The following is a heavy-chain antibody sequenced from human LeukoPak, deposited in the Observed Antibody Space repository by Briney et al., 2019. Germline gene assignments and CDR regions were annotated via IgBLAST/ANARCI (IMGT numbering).Heavy chain of an antibody. CDR3: AKDWGLDV. CDR1: GFTFSSYA. CDR2: ISDTGEST. D-gene: IGHD3-16*01. V-gene: IGHV3-23*01. Sequence: GGSLRLSCAASGFTFSSYAMNWVRQAPGKGLEWVSTISDTGESTYYADSVKGRFTISRDNSKNTLSLQMNSLRAEDTAVYYCAKDWGLDVWGKGTTVTVSS. J-gene: IGHJ6*04.